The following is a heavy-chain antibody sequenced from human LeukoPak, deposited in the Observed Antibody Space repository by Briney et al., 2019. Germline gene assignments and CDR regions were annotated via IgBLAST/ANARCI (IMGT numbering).Heavy chain of an antibody. Sequence: SVKVSCKASGGTFSSYAISWVRQAPGQGLEWMGGIIPIFGTANYAQKFQGRVTITTDESTGTAYMELSSLRSEDTAVYYCARTIRQWLDPFDYWGQGTLVTVSS. D-gene: IGHD6-19*01. J-gene: IGHJ4*02. CDR1: GGTFSSYA. V-gene: IGHV1-69*05. CDR3: ARTIRQWLDPFDY. CDR2: IIPIFGTA.